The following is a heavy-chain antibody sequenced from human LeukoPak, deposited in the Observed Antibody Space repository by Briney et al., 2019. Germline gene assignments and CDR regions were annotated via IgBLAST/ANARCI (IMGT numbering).Heavy chain of an antibody. Sequence: GGSLRLSCVASGFTFSDYYMTWIRQAPGKGLEWVSSISDGGSSTYYADSVKGRFTISRDDSKNTLYLQINSLRAEDTAVYYCLFGEVSYYFDYWGQGTLVTVSS. CDR1: GFTFSDYY. V-gene: IGHV3-23*01. J-gene: IGHJ4*02. CDR2: ISDGGSST. D-gene: IGHD3-10*02. CDR3: LFGEVSYYFDY.